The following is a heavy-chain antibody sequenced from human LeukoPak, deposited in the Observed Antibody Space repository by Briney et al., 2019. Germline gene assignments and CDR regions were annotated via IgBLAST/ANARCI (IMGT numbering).Heavy chain of an antibody. V-gene: IGHV4-39*07. Sequence: PSETLSLTCTASGGSISSGTYYWGWIRQPPGKGLEWIGSIYYSGTTYYNPSLKSRVTISVDTPKNQFSLKLISVTAADTAVYYCATQGYSGYDDRGSFDSWGQGTLVTVSS. D-gene: IGHD5-12*01. CDR3: ATQGYSGYDDRGSFDS. CDR2: IYYSGTT. J-gene: IGHJ4*02. CDR1: GGSISSGTYY.